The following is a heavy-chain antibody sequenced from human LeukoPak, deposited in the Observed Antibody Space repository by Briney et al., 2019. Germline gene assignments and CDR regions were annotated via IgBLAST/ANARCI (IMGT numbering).Heavy chain of an antibody. V-gene: IGHV3-30*18. CDR3: AKNKHSGSYWFFDY. CDR2: ISYDGSNK. J-gene: IGHJ4*02. Sequence: GGSLRLSCAASGFTFSSYGMPWVRQAPGKGLEWVAVISYDGSNKYYADSVKGRFTISRDNYKNTLYLQMNSLRAEDTAVYYCAKNKHSGSYWFFDYWGQGTLVTVSS. CDR1: GFTFSSYG. D-gene: IGHD1-26*01.